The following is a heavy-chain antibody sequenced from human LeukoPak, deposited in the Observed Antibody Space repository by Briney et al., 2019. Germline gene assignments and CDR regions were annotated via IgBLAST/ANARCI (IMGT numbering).Heavy chain of an antibody. J-gene: IGHJ6*02. CDR1: GFTFSSFA. CDR3: ARGNYYGSGSTQYYYYGMDV. V-gene: IGHV3-30-3*01. D-gene: IGHD3-10*01. Sequence: GGSLRLSCAASGFTFSSFAMHWVRQAPGKGLEWVAVISYDGSNKYYADSVKGRFTISRDNSKNTLYLQMNSLRAEDTAVYYCARGNYYGSGSTQYYYYGMDVWGQGTTVTVSS. CDR2: ISYDGSNK.